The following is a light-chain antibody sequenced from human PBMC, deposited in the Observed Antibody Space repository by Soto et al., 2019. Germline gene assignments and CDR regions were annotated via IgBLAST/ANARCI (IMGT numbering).Light chain of an antibody. CDR2: SAS. V-gene: IGKV3-20*01. CDR1: QSVSTNY. J-gene: IGKJ1*01. CDR3: GQNLYPPWT. Sequence: EIGWTRAAGTLSLSPGERAALSCRASQSVSTNYLAWYQQKPGRAPRLLIYSASSRATGIPDRFSGSGSGTACPLSIRRLELLDFAAYSCGQNLYPPWTLPQGAQLDI.